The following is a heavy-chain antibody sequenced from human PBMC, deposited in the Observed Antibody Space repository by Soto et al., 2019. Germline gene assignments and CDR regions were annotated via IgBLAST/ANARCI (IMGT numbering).Heavy chain of an antibody. V-gene: IGHV1-69*12. CDR3: ARHSRITIFGVVIRETYGMDV. D-gene: IGHD3-3*01. CDR2: IIPIFGTA. Sequence: QVQLVQSGAEVKKPGSSVKVSCKASGGTFSSYAISWVRQAPGQGLEWMGGIIPIFGTANYAQKFQGRVTITADESTSTAYRELSSLRSEDTAVYYCARHSRITIFGVVIRETYGMDVWGQGTTVTVSS. J-gene: IGHJ6*02. CDR1: GGTFSSYA.